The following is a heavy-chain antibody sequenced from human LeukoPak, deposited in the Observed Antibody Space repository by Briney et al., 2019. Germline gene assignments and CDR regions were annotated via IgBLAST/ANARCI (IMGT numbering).Heavy chain of an antibody. CDR3: ARGGVLKSVDY. V-gene: IGHV4-39*07. CDR2: IYYSGST. D-gene: IGHD3-16*01. J-gene: IGHJ4*02. CDR1: GGSISSSSYY. Sequence: SETLSLTCTVSGGSISSSSYYWGWIRQPPGKGLEWIGSIYYSGSTYYNPSLKSRVTISVDTSKNQFSLRLSSVTGADTAVYYCARGGVLKSVDYWGQGTLVTVSS.